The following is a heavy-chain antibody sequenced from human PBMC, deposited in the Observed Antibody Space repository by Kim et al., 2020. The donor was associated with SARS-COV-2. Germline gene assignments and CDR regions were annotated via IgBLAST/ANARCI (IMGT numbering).Heavy chain of an antibody. CDR3: ARGRAGVGPAPVLGLGPFYDYYAMDV. CDR1: GGSFSDYN. D-gene: IGHD1-26*01. V-gene: IGHV4-34*01. J-gene: IGHJ6*02. CDR2: INHSGSA. Sequence: SETLSLTCAVYGGSFSDYNWSWIRQPPGKGLEWIGEINHSGSANVSPSLKSRVTISVDTSKSQFSLSLKSMTATDTAVYYRARGRAGVGPAPVLGLGPFYDYYAMDVWGRGTPVAVSS.